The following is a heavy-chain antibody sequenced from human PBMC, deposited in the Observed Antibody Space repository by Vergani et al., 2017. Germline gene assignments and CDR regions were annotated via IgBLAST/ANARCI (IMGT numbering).Heavy chain of an antibody. D-gene: IGHD5-18*01. J-gene: IGHJ4*01. CDR2: ISGHDHRT. V-gene: IGHV3-23*01. Sequence: EVQLLESGGGSVQPGESLRLSCVASGFRFREHGMNWVRQATGKGLEWVSGISGHDHRTLYADSVKGRFIISRDDSKNTLYLQMSSLRVEDTAIYYCAELYGEDGYSPFWGHGTLVTVSS. CDR1: GFRFREHG. CDR3: AELYGEDGYSPF.